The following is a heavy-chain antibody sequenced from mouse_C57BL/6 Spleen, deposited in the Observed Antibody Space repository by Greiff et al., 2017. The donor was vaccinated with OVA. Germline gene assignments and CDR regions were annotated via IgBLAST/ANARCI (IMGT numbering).Heavy chain of an antibody. D-gene: IGHD1-1*01. CDR1: GYTFTSYW. CDR3: ASPYYYGSSSWFAY. CDR2: IDPSDSYT. J-gene: IGHJ3*01. Sequence: QVQLQQPGAELVRPGTSVKLSCKASGYTFTSYWMHWVKQRPGQGLEWIGVIDPSDSYTNYNQKFKGKATLTVDTSSSTAYMQLSSLTSEDSAVYYCASPYYYGSSSWFAYWGQGTLVTVSA. V-gene: IGHV1-59*01.